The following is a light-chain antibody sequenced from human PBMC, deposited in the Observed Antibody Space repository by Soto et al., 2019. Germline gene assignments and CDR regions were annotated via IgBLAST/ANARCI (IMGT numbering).Light chain of an antibody. V-gene: IGKV1-5*03. Sequence: DMQMTQSPSTLSASIGDRVTITCRASQSIRSWLARYHQKPGKAPKLLIYKASSLESGVPSRFSGSGSGTEFNLPISSLQPDDFATYYCQQYNSYPYTFGQGTKPEIK. J-gene: IGKJ2*01. CDR2: KAS. CDR3: QQYNSYPYT. CDR1: QSIRSW.